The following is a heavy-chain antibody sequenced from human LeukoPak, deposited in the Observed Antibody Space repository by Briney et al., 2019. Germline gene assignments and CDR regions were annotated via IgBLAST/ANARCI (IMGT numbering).Heavy chain of an antibody. Sequence: GGSLRLSCAASGFTFSDYYMTWIRQAPGKGLEWVSYISSSGTAVYYPDSMKGRFTISRDNAKNSLYLQMNSLRAEDTAVYYCGRDLGGRSGYWGQGTLVTVSS. CDR3: GRDLGGRSGY. CDR1: GFTFSDYY. V-gene: IGHV3-11*01. D-gene: IGHD1-26*01. J-gene: IGHJ4*02. CDR2: ISSSGTAV.